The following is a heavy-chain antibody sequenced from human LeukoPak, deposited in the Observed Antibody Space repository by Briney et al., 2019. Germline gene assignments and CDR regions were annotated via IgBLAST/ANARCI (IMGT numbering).Heavy chain of an antibody. CDR2: ISAYNGNT. V-gene: IGHV1-18*01. D-gene: IGHD3-3*01. Sequence: ASVKVSCKASGYTFTSYGISWVRQAPGQGLEWMGWISAYNGNTNYAQKLQGRVTMTTDTSTSTAYMELRSLGSDDTAVYYCARDGLRFLEWLYHFDYWGQGTLVTVSS. CDR1: GYTFTSYG. J-gene: IGHJ4*02. CDR3: ARDGLRFLEWLYHFDY.